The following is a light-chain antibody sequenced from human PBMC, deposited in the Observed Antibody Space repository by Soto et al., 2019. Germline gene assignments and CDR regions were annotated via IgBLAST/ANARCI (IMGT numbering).Light chain of an antibody. CDR2: DVS. V-gene: IGLV2-14*03. CDR3: SSYSRSSTLDV. CDR1: SSDVGDYNY. J-gene: IGLJ1*01. Sequence: QSALTQPASVSGSPGQSITISCTGTSSDVGDYNYVSWFQQHPGKAPKLMIYDVSNRPSGVSNRFSGSKSGNTASLTISGLQAEDEAADYCSSYSRSSTLDVFGTGTKVTVL.